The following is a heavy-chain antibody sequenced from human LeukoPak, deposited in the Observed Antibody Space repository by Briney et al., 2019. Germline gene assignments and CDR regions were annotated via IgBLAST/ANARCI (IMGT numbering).Heavy chain of an antibody. V-gene: IGHV3-13*01. CDR3: ARVAAAGKGFDH. CDR1: GFTFSSYD. J-gene: IGHJ4*02. D-gene: IGHD6-13*01. CDR2: IGTAGDT. Sequence: PGGSRRLSCTASGFTFSSYDMHWVRQGTGKGLEWVSAIGTAGDTYYGGSVKGRFTISRENAKNSLYLQMNSLRAGDTAVYYCARVAAAGKGFDHWGQGTLVTVSS.